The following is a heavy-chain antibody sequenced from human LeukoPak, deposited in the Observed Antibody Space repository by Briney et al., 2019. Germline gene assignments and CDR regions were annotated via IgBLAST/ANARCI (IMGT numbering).Heavy chain of an antibody. Sequence: GGSLRLSCAASGFTFSSYWMSWVRQAPGKGLEWVANIKQDGSEKYYVDSVKGRFTISRDNAKNSLYLQMNSLRAEDTAVYYCATSFYDSSGYYRVDWGQGTLVTVSS. CDR1: GFTFSSYW. J-gene: IGHJ4*02. D-gene: IGHD3-22*01. CDR2: IKQDGSEK. CDR3: ATSFYDSSGYYRVD. V-gene: IGHV3-7*03.